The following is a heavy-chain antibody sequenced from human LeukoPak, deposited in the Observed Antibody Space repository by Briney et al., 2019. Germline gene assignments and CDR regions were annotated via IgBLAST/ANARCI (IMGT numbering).Heavy chain of an antibody. Sequence: SETLSLTCTVSGGSISSYYWSWIRQPPGKGLEWIGYIYHSGSTNYNPSLKSRVTISVDTSKNQFSLKLSSVTAADTAVYYCARNPWAFHFDYWGQGTLVTVSS. J-gene: IGHJ4*02. D-gene: IGHD1-14*01. CDR1: GGSISSYY. CDR3: ARNPWAFHFDY. CDR2: IYHSGST. V-gene: IGHV4-59*01.